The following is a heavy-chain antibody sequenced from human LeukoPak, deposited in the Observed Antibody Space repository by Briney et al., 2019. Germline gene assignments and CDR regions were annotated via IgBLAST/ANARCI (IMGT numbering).Heavy chain of an antibody. J-gene: IGHJ6*03. CDR3: ARQGYSGYDWIHYYYYYMDV. Sequence: GGSLRLSCAASGFTVSSNYMSWVRQAPGKGLGWVSVIYSGGSTYYADSVKGRFTISRDNSKNTLYLQMNSLRAEDTAVYYCARQGYSGYDWIHYYYYYMDVWGEGTTVTVSS. CDR2: IYSGGST. D-gene: IGHD5-12*01. V-gene: IGHV3-53*05. CDR1: GFTVSSNY.